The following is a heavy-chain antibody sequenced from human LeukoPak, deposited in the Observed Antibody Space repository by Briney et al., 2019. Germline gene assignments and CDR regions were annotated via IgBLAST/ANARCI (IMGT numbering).Heavy chain of an antibody. Sequence: GGSLRLSCAASGLTFTTYSMTWVRQAPGKGLEWVSTINPGGITTYYADSVKGRFTISRDNSKNTVSLQMDSLRADDTAVYYCAKDRAGTPWADWGQGTLVTVSS. CDR1: GLTFTTYS. D-gene: IGHD1-1*01. CDR3: AKDRAGTPWAD. CDR2: INPGGITT. J-gene: IGHJ4*02. V-gene: IGHV3-23*01.